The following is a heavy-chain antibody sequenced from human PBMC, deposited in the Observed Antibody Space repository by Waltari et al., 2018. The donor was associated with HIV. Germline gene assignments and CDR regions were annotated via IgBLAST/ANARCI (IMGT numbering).Heavy chain of an antibody. CDR3: ARDGYTYYYDSSGYPDY. D-gene: IGHD3-22*01. Sequence: EVQLVESGGGLVKPGGSLRLSCAASGFTFSRYSMTWFPQAHGKGLEWVSSISSSSSYIYYADSVKGRFTISRDNAKNSLYLQMNSLRAEDTAVYYCARDGYTYYYDSSGYPDYWGQGTLVTVSS. CDR2: ISSSSSYI. V-gene: IGHV3-21*01. J-gene: IGHJ4*02. CDR1: GFTFSRYS.